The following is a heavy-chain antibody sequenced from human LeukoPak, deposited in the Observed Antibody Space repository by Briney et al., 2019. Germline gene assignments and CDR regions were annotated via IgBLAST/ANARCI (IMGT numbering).Heavy chain of an antibody. J-gene: IGHJ4*02. CDR1: GYSISSGYY. CDR2: IYHSGST. Sequence: PSETLSLTCTVSGYSISSGYYWGWIRQPPGKGLEWIGGIYHSGSTYYNPSLKSRVTISVDTSKNQFSLKLSSVTAADTAVYYCVRAYSSSWYVTYWGQGTLVTVSS. V-gene: IGHV4-38-2*02. CDR3: VRAYSSSWYVTY. D-gene: IGHD6-13*01.